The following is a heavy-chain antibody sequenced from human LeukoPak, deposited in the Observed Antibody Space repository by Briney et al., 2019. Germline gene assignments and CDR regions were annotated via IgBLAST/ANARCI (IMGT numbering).Heavy chain of an antibody. CDR1: GYTFSTYA. Sequence: ASVKVSCKASGYTFSTYAINWVRQAPGQGLEFMGWINTYNGNPTYAQAFIGRFVFSVDTSARTAYLQISSLKTEDTAVYYCASMGANGFDIWGQGTTVTVSS. V-gene: IGHV7-4-1*02. CDR2: INTYNGNP. J-gene: IGHJ3*02. CDR3: ASMGANGFDI. D-gene: IGHD3-16*01.